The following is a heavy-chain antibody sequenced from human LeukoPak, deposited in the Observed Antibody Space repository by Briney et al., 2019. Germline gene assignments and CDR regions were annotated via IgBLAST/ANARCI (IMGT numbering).Heavy chain of an antibody. CDR2: IYYSGST. Sequence: SETLSLTCTVSGGSISSYYWSWIRQPPAKGLEWIGYIYYSGSTNYNPSLKSRVTISVDTSKNQFSLKLSSVTAADTAVYYCARVKVDSMVRNYFDYWGQGTLVTVSS. CDR3: ARVKVDSMVRNYFDY. V-gene: IGHV4-59*01. D-gene: IGHD3-10*01. J-gene: IGHJ4*02. CDR1: GGSISSYY.